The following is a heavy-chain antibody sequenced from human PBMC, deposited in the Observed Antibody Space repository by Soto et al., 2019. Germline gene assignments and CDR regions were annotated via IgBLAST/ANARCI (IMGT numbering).Heavy chain of an antibody. J-gene: IGHJ3*02. Sequence: QVQLQESGPGLVKPSQTLSLTCTVSGGSISSGDSYWSWIRQPPGRGLEWIGYIYCSGSTYYTPSLKSRVTISVDTSKNQFSLKLSSVTAADTAVYYCARAAKTYYYDSCGYYYTFDIWGQGTMVTVSS. CDR3: ARAAKTYYYDSCGYYYTFDI. CDR2: IYCSGST. V-gene: IGHV4-30-4*01. CDR1: GGSISSGDSY. D-gene: IGHD3-22*01.